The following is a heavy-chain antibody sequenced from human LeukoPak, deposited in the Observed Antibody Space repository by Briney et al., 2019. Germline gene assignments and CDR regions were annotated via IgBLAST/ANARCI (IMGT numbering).Heavy chain of an antibody. CDR3: ARRGPITVAGHLDY. CDR1: GGSISSYY. D-gene: IGHD6-19*01. V-gene: IGHV4-59*01. J-gene: IGHJ4*02. CDR2: IYYSGST. Sequence: SETLSLTCTVSGGSISSYYWSWIRQPPGKGLEWIGYIYYSGSTNYNPSLKSRVTISVDTSKSQFSLNLDSVTAADTAVYYCARRGPITVAGHLDYWGQGTLVTVPS.